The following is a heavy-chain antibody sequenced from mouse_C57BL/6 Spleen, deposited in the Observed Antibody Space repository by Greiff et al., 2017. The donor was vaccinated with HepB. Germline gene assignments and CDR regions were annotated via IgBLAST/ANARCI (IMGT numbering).Heavy chain of an antibody. CDR3: ARSAQGSWFAY. V-gene: IGHV1-82*01. J-gene: IGHJ3*01. CDR1: GYAFSSSW. D-gene: IGHD3-2*02. Sequence: QVQLQQSGPELVKPGASVKISCKASGYAFSSSWMNWVKQRPGKGLEWIGRIYPGDGDTNYNGKFKGKATLTADKSSSTAYMQLSSLTSEDSAVYFCARSAQGSWFAYWGQGTLVTVSA. CDR2: IYPGDGDT.